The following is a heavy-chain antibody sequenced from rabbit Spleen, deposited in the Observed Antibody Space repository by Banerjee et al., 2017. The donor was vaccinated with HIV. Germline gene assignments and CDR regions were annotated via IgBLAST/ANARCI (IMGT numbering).Heavy chain of an antibody. V-gene: IGHV1S45*01. D-gene: IGHD1-1*01. CDR3: ARDLVAVIGWNSSL. J-gene: IGHJ4*01. CDR1: GLDFSARYW. CDR2: IDVVKSAAT. Sequence: QEQLEESGGDLVKPGASLTLTCKASGLDFSARYWICWVRQAPEKGLEWIACIDVVKSAATYYANWAKGRFTISKTSATTVTLQMTSLTAADTATYFCARDLVAVIGWNSSLWGPGTLVTVS.